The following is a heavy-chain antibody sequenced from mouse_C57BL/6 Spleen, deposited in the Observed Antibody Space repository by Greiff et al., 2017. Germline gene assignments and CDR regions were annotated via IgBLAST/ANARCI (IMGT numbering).Heavy chain of an antibody. CDR3: TRGSEYYLDY. Sequence: VQLKESGAELVRPGASVKLSCTASGFTIKDYYMHWVKQRPEQGLEWIGRIYPEDGDTEYTTKFQGKATMTADTSSNTAYLQLSSLTSEATAVYYCTRGSEYYLDYWGQGTTLTVSS. CDR2: IYPEDGDT. CDR1: GFTIKDYY. V-gene: IGHV14-1*01. J-gene: IGHJ2*01.